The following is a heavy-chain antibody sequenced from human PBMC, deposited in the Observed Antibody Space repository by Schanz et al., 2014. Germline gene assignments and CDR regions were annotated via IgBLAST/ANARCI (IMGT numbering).Heavy chain of an antibody. CDR1: GFTFSSHW. J-gene: IGHJ3*02. D-gene: IGHD3-10*01. CDR2: INSVGSNT. CDR3: AKGRFGELSAFDI. V-gene: IGHV3-74*01. Sequence: EVQLVQSGGGLVQPGGSLRLSCAASGFTFSSHWMHWVRQDPGKGLVWVARINSVGSNTDYADSVTGRFTMSRDNSKNTLYLQMNSLRAGDAAVYYCAKGRFGELSAFDIWGQGTMVTVSS.